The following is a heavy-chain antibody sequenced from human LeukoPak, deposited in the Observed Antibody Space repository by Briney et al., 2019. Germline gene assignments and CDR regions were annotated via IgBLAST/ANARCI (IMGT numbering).Heavy chain of an antibody. V-gene: IGHV4-59*01. CDR3: ARDIGGYYYSVFDY. CDR2: ICYSGST. Sequence: SETLSLTCTVSGGSISSYYWSWIRQPPGKGLEWIGYICYSGSTKYNPSLKSRVTISVDTSKNQFSLKLSSVTAADTAVYYCARDIGGYYYSVFDYWGQGTLVTVSS. D-gene: IGHD3-22*01. J-gene: IGHJ4*02. CDR1: GGSISSYY.